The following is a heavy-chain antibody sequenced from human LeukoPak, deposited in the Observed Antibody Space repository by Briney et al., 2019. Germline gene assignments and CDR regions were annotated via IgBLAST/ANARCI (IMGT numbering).Heavy chain of an antibody. D-gene: IGHD3-16*01. V-gene: IGHV3-21*01. CDR3: ARDGPYDYVWGSFDY. CDR2: ISSSSYI. Sequence: GGSLRLSCAASGFTFSSYSMNWVRQAPGKGLEWVSSISSSSYIYYADSVKGRFTISRDNAKNSLYLQMNSLRAEDTAVYYCARDGPYDYVWGSFDYWGQGTLVTVSS. CDR1: GFTFSSYS. J-gene: IGHJ4*02.